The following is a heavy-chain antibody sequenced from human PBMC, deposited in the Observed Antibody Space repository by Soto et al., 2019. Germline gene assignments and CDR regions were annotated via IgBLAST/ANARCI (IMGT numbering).Heavy chain of an antibody. CDR3: ARGPPFWSGYRPFDP. Sequence: ASVKXSCKASGYTFTSYDINWVRQATGQGLEWMGWMNPNSGNTGYAQKFQGRVTMTRNTSISTAYMELSSLRSEDTAVYYCARGPPFWSGYRPFDPWGQGTLVTVSS. CDR2: MNPNSGNT. CDR1: GYTFTSYD. J-gene: IGHJ5*02. D-gene: IGHD3-3*01. V-gene: IGHV1-8*01.